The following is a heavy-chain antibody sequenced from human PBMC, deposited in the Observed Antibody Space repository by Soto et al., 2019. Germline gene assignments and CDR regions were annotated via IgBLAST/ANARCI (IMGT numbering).Heavy chain of an antibody. Sequence: SETLSLTCTVSGGSISSYYWSWTRQPPGKGLEWIGYIYYSGSTNYNPSLKSRVTISVDTSKNQFSLKLSSVTAADTAVYYCARDSKAVAGKVFDYWGQGTLVTVSS. CDR1: GGSISSYY. CDR3: ARDSKAVAGKVFDY. CDR2: IYYSGST. V-gene: IGHV4-59*01. J-gene: IGHJ4*02. D-gene: IGHD6-19*01.